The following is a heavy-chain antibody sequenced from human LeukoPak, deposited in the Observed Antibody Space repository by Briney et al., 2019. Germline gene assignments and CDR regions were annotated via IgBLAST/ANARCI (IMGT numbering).Heavy chain of an antibody. J-gene: IGHJ4*02. D-gene: IGHD5-12*01. Sequence: PETLSLTCTVSGGSISSSSYYWDWIRQPPGKGLEWIGYIYFSGSTNYSSSLKSRVTISVDTSKNQFSLRLSSVTAADTAVYYCARRYSGYDFLDYWGQGTLVTVSS. CDR3: ARRYSGYDFLDY. CDR2: IYFSGST. CDR1: GGSISSSSYY. V-gene: IGHV4-61*05.